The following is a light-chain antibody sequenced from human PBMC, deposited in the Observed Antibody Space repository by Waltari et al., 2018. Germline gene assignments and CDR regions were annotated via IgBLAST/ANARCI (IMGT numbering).Light chain of an antibody. Sequence: QSALTQPPSVSGSPGQSVTISCTGTSSDVGTYNRVSWYQQPPGTAPQLMIYEVSHRPSGVPDRFSGSKSGNTASLTISGLQADDEADYYCSSYTRSSTYVFGTGTKVTVL. V-gene: IGLV2-18*02. CDR3: SSYTRSSTYV. CDR2: EVS. CDR1: SSDVGTYNR. J-gene: IGLJ1*01.